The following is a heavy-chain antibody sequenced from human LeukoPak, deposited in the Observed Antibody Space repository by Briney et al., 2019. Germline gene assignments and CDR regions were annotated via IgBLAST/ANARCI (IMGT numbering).Heavy chain of an antibody. Sequence: GGSLRLSCAASGVTFSGYWMHWVRQAPGKGLVWVSRISPDGSYPSYADSVKGRFTISRDNAKTTLYLQMNTLRAEDTAVYYCARKWNYGEDYGDYHFWGQGTLVTVSS. J-gene: IGHJ4*02. D-gene: IGHD4-17*01. V-gene: IGHV3-74*01. CDR1: GVTFSGYW. CDR3: ARKWNYGEDYGDYHF. CDR2: ISPDGSYP.